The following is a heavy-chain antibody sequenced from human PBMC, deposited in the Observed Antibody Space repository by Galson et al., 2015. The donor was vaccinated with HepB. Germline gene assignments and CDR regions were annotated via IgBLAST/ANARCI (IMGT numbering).Heavy chain of an antibody. Sequence: PALVKPTQTLTLTCTFSGFSLSTSGMCVSWIRQPPGKALEWLALIDWDDDKYYSTSLKTRLTISKDTSKNQVVLTMTNMDPVDTATYYCARLVTSPSGPPYYYYYMDVWGKGTTVTVSS. CDR1: GFSLSTSGMC. CDR3: ARLVTSPSGPPYYYYYMDV. CDR2: IDWDDDK. J-gene: IGHJ6*03. D-gene: IGHD2-21*02. V-gene: IGHV2-70*01.